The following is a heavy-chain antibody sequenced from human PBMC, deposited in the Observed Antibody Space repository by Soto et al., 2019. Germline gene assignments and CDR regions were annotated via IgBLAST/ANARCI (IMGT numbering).Heavy chain of an antibody. D-gene: IGHD2-2*01. V-gene: IGHV1-24*01. CDR3: TKLRTSSWYVLFDP. CDR1: GDTLTEVS. Sequence: ASVKVSCKVSGDTLTEVSIHWVRQAPGEGLEWMGGFDPEDGETIYAQKFQGRVTMTEDTSTDTAYMELSSLRSDDTAVYYCTKLRTSSWYVLFDPWGQGTLVTVSS. J-gene: IGHJ5*02. CDR2: FDPEDGET.